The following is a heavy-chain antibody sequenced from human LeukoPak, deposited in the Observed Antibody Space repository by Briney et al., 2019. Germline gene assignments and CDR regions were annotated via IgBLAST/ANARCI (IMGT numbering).Heavy chain of an antibody. D-gene: IGHD3-16*01. CDR3: VRVIGLGGFDP. CDR1: GGSFSGYY. Sequence: SETLSLTCAVYGGSFSGYYWSWIRQPPGKGLEWIGEINHSGSTNYNPSLKSRVTIPVDTSKNQFSLKLSSVTAADTAVYYCVRVIGLGGFDPWGQGTLVTVSS. CDR2: INHSGST. J-gene: IGHJ5*02. V-gene: IGHV4-34*01.